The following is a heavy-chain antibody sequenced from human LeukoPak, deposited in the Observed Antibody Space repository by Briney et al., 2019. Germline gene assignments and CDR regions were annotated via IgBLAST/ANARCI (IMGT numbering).Heavy chain of an antibody. D-gene: IGHD3-16*01. Sequence: SETLSRTCAVSGASISGSGYYLGWIRQPPGKGLEWIGNIYYTGSTNYNPSLKSRVTISVDTSKNQFSLKLSSVTAADTAVYYCARHFYYDYVWGSTHHPLFDYWGQGTLVTVSS. J-gene: IGHJ4*02. CDR3: ARHFYYDYVWGSTHHPLFDY. CDR1: GASISGSGYY. V-gene: IGHV4-39*01. CDR2: IYYTGST.